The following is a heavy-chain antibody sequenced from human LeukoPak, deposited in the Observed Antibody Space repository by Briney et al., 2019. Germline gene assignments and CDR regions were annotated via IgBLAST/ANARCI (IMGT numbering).Heavy chain of an antibody. CDR2: IKEDGSEK. J-gene: IGHJ3*01. CDR3: VRDQGYCTSASCRGDAFDV. D-gene: IGHD2-2*01. V-gene: IGHV3-7*01. CDR1: GFTFSTRW. Sequence: GGTLRLSCAASGFTFSTRWMSWVRQAPGKGREGVAKIKEDGSEKYYVDSVKRRFTISRDNAKNSLSLQMHSLRDEDTAVYYCVRDQGYCTSASCRGDAFDVWGQGSLVSVSS.